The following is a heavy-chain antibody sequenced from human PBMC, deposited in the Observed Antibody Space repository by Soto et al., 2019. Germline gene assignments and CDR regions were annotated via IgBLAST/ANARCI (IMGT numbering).Heavy chain of an antibody. CDR3: TRLSRSSSAFDI. V-gene: IGHV3-73*01. CDR1: GFTFSGSA. J-gene: IGHJ3*02. Sequence: LSLTCAASGFTFSGSAMHWVRQASGKGLEWVGRIRSKANSYATAYAASVKGRFTISRDDSKNTAYLQMNSLKTEDTAVYYCTRLSRSSSAFDIWGQGTMVTVSS. CDR2: IRSKANSYAT. D-gene: IGHD6-6*01.